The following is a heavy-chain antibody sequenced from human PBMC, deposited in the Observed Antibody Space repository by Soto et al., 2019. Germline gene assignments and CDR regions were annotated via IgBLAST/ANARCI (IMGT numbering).Heavy chain of an antibody. V-gene: IGHV3-23*01. CDR2: ISGSGGSS. CDR1: EFNFRTHA. J-gene: IGHJ6*02. D-gene: IGHD6-13*01. Sequence: GVFLRLSYTASEFNFRTHAMTWVSQAPGKGLELFSVISGSGGSSYYAASVKGRFTISRDNSKNTLYLQMNGLRAEDTALYYCAKVTKRAAAGRYEYYKYGMDVWGQGTTVTV. CDR3: AKVTKRAAAGRYEYYKYGMDV.